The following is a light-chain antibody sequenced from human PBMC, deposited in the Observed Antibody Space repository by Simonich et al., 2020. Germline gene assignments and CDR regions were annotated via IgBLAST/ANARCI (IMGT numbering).Light chain of an antibody. J-gene: IGLJ3*02. V-gene: IGLV6-57*01. CDR1: SGSIASNY. Sequence: NFMLTQPHSVSESPGKTVTISCTRSSGSIASNYVQWYQQRPGSSPTTVIYEDNQRPSGFPDRFSGSIDSSSKSASLSISGLKTEDEADYYCQSYDSSNQVFGGGTKLTVL. CDR2: EDN. CDR3: QSYDSSNQV.